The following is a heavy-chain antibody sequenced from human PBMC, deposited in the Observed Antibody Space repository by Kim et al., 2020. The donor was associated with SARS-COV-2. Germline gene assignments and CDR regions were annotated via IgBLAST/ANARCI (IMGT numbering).Heavy chain of an antibody. Sequence: GGSLRLSCAASRFTFSSYGMHWVRQAPGKGLEWVTVISYDGSNKYYVDSVKGRFTVSRDNSKNTLYLQMNSLRAEDTAVYYCAKVEVAGTIWDAFDIWGQGTMVTVSS. CDR2: ISYDGSNK. V-gene: IGHV3-30*18. CDR1: RFTFSSYG. J-gene: IGHJ3*02. D-gene: IGHD6-19*01. CDR3: AKVEVAGTIWDAFDI.